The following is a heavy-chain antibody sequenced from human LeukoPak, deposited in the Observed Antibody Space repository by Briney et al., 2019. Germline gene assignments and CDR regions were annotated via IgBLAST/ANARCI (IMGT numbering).Heavy chain of an antibody. Sequence: GRSLRLSCAASGFTFSSYAMHWVRQAPGKGLEWVAVISYDGSNKYYADSVKGRFTISRDNSKNTLYLQMNSLRAEDTAVYYRARDHYYGSVLDWWGQGTLVTVSS. CDR3: ARDHYYGSVLDW. CDR1: GFTFSSYA. V-gene: IGHV3-30-3*01. CDR2: ISYDGSNK. J-gene: IGHJ4*02. D-gene: IGHD3-10*01.